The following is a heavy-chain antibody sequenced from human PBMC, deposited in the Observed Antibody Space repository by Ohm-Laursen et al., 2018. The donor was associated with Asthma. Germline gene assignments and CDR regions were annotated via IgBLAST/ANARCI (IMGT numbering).Heavy chain of an antibody. Sequence: SLRLSCAASGFTFSSYSMNWVRQAPGKGLEWVSSISSSSSYIYYADSVKGRFTISRDNSKNTLYLQMNSLRAEDTAVYYCARVGTRRERNYWGQGTLVTVSS. CDR3: ARVGTRRERNY. D-gene: IGHD1-26*01. CDR1: GFTFSSYS. J-gene: IGHJ4*02. V-gene: IGHV3-21*04. CDR2: ISSSSSYI.